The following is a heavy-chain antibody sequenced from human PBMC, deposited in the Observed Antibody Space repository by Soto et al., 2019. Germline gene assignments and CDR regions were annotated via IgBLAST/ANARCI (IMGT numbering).Heavy chain of an antibody. Sequence: PSETLSLTCIVSGGSISSSDYYWTWIRQPPGKGLEWIGYIYYSGTTNTSPSLKSRVTMSADTSKNQFSLQLSSVTAADTAVYYCARDSSPAVNTGGYYRYNMDVWGQGTMVTVSS. D-gene: IGHD4-17*01. J-gene: IGHJ6*02. CDR2: IYYSGTT. CDR1: GGSISSSDYY. CDR3: ARDSSPAVNTGGYYRYNMDV. V-gene: IGHV4-30-4*01.